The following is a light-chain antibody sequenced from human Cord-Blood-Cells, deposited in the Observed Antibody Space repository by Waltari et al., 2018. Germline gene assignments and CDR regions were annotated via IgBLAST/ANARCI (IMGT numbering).Light chain of an antibody. J-gene: IGKJ2*01. CDR3: QQYNSYSMYT. Sequence: DIQMTQSPSTLSASVGDRVTITCRASQSISSWLAWYQQKPGKAPKRLIFKASRLESGVPSMFSVSGSGTEFTLTISSLHPDDFATYYCQQYNSYSMYTFHQDTKLEIK. CDR2: KAS. CDR1: QSISSW. V-gene: IGKV1-5*03.